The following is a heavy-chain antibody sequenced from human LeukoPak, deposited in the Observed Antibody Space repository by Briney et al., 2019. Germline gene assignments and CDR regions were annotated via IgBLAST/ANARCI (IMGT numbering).Heavy chain of an antibody. Sequence: ASVKVSCKASGYTFTGYYMHWVRQAPGQGLEWMGWINPNSGGTNYAQKFQGGVTMTRDTSINAAYMELSRLRSDDTAVYYCARGYDSIDYWGQGTLVTVSS. V-gene: IGHV1-2*02. J-gene: IGHJ4*02. CDR2: INPNSGGT. CDR1: GYTFTGYY. D-gene: IGHD3-3*01. CDR3: ARGYDSIDY.